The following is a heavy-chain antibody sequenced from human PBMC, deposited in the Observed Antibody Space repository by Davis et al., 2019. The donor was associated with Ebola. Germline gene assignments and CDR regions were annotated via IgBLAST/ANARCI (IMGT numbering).Heavy chain of an antibody. CDR3: ARGEVVAAEIDY. V-gene: IGHV3-30-3*01. D-gene: IGHD2-15*01. CDR1: GFTFSSYA. CDR2: ISYDGSNK. Sequence: GESLKISCAASGFTFSSYAMHWVRQAPGKGLEWVAVISYDGSNKYYADSVKGRFTISRDNSKNTLYLQMNSLRAEDTAVYYCARGEVVAAEIDYWGQGTLVTVSS. J-gene: IGHJ4*02.